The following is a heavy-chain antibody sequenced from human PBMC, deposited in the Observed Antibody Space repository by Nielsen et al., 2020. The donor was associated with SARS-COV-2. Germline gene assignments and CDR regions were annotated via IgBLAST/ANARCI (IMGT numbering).Heavy chain of an antibody. J-gene: IGHJ6*02. CDR3: AKDLRVPLVGAKRYYYYGMDV. D-gene: IGHD1-26*01. CDR2: ISYDGSNK. Sequence: GESLKISCAASGFTFSSYGMHWVRQAPGKGLEWVAVISYDGSNKYYADSVKGRFTISRDNSKNTLYLQMNSLRAEDTAVYYCAKDLRVPLVGAKRYYYYGMDVWGQGTTVTVSS. CDR1: GFTFSSYG. V-gene: IGHV3-30*19.